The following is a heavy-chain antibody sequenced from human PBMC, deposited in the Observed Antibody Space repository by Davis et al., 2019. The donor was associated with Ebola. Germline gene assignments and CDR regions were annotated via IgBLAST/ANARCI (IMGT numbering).Heavy chain of an antibody. CDR1: GGSFSGYH. D-gene: IGHD3-3*01. V-gene: IGHV4-34*01. CDR2: INHSGST. Sequence: SQTLSLTCAVYGGSFSGYHWSWIRQPPGKGLEWIGEINHSGSTNYNPSLKSRVTISVDTSKNQFSLKLSSVTAADTAVYYCARGRRSRLLRGYYYYGMDVWGQGTTVTVSS. CDR3: ARGRRSRLLRGYYYYGMDV. J-gene: IGHJ6*02.